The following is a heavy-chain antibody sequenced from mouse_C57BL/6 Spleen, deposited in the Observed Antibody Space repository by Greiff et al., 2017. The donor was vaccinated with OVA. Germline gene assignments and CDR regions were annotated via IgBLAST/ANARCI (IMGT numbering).Heavy chain of an antibody. CDR2: INPSSGNN. Sequence: QVQLKESGAELARPGASVKMSCKASGYTFTSYTMHWVKQRPGQGLEWIGYINPSSGNNKYNQKFKDKATLTAYKSSRTAYMQLSSLTSEDSAVYYCARGLYGSSWYFDVWGTGTTVTVSS. CDR3: ARGLYGSSWYFDV. CDR1: GYTFTSYT. D-gene: IGHD1-1*01. J-gene: IGHJ1*03. V-gene: IGHV1-4*01.